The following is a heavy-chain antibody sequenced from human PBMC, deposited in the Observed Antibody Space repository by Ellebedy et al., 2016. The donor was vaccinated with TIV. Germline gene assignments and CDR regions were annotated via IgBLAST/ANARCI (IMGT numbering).Heavy chain of an antibody. J-gene: IGHJ5*02. CDR1: GGSISSYY. Sequence: SETLSLTCTVSGGSISSYYWSWIRQPAGKGLEWVGRIYSSGSTYYNPSLKSRVTMSVDTSKNQFSLKLTSVTAADTAVYYCASQKEGLCNGGSCLMSWFDPWGQGTLVTVSS. V-gene: IGHV4-4*07. CDR3: ASQKEGLCNGGSCLMSWFDP. D-gene: IGHD2-15*01. CDR2: IYSSGST.